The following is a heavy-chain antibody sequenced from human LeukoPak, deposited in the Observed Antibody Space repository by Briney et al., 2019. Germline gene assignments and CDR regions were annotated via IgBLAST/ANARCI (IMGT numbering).Heavy chain of an antibody. CDR3: ARAVVPAAQNRLKYYFDY. Sequence: PSETLSLTCTVSGASISRYYWSWIRQPPGKGLEWIGEINHSGSTNYNPSLKSRVTISVDTSKNQFSLKLSSVTAADTAVYYCARAVVPAAQNRLKYYFDYWGQGTLVTVSS. CDR2: INHSGST. V-gene: IGHV4-34*01. CDR1: GASISRYY. D-gene: IGHD2-2*01. J-gene: IGHJ4*02.